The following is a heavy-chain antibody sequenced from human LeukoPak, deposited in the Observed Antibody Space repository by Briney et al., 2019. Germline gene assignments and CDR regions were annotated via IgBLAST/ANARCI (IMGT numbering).Heavy chain of an antibody. CDR3: AKDLGYNYGSTFDY. J-gene: IGHJ4*02. D-gene: IGHD5-18*01. CDR2: ISGGGGST. Sequence: PGGSLRLSCAASGLTASHNVNNAMSWVRQAPEKGLEWVSTISGGGGSTFYADSVKGRFTISRDNSKNTLYLQLNSLRAEDTAVYYCAKDLGYNYGSTFDYWGQGTLVTVSS. V-gene: IGHV3-23*01. CDR1: GLTASHNVNNA.